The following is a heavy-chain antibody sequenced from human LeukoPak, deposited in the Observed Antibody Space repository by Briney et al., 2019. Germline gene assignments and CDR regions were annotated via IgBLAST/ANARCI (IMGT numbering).Heavy chain of an antibody. J-gene: IGHJ4*02. V-gene: IGHV1-2*02. D-gene: IGHD4-23*01. CDR1: GYTFTGYY. CDR3: ARAVYGGFLDY. CDR2: ITPNSGGT. Sequence: ASVKVSCKSSGYTFTGYYMHWVRQAPGQGLEWMGWITPNSGGTNYAQKFQGRVTMTRDTSISAAYMELSTLTSDDTAVYYCARAVYGGFLDYWGQGTLVTVSS.